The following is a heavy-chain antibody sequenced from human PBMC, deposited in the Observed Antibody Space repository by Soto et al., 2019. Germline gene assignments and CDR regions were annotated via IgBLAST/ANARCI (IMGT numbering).Heavy chain of an antibody. CDR2: IIPIFGTA. CDR3: ARGEGVSAVTTKNGMDV. CDR1: GGTFSSYA. D-gene: IGHD4-17*01. Sequence: QVQLVQSGAEVKKPGSSVKVSCKASGGTFSSYAISWVRQAPGQGLEWMGGIIPIFGTANYAQKFQGRVTITAEESTSTAYMELSSLRSEDTAVYYCARGEGVSAVTTKNGMDVWGQGTTVTVSS. J-gene: IGHJ6*02. V-gene: IGHV1-69*01.